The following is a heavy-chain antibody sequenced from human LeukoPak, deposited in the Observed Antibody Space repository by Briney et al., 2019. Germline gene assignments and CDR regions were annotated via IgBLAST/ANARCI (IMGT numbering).Heavy chain of an antibody. CDR1: GFTFSSYA. CDR2: ISYDGSNK. CDR3: ARGPRGEWELLNYYYYYYMDV. Sequence: GRSLRLSCAASGFTFSSYAKHWVRQAPGKGLEWVAVISYDGSNKYYADSVKGRFTISRDNSKNTLYLQMNSLRAEDTAVYYCARGPRGEWELLNYYYYYYMDVWGKGTTVTVSS. V-gene: IGHV3-30*01. J-gene: IGHJ6*03. D-gene: IGHD1-26*01.